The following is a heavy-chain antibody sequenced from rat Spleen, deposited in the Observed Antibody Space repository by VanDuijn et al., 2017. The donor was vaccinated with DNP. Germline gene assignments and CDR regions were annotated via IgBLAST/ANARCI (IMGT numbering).Heavy chain of an antibody. CDR1: EFSLTDYS. D-gene: IGHD1-6*01. J-gene: IGHJ2*01. Sequence: EVQLKESGPGLVQPSQTLSLTCTVSEFSLTDYSMHWVRQPPGKGLEWMGVMWSGGTTAYNSALKSRLSISRDTSKSQVFLKMNSLQAEDTAIYYCARLGGILRHYWGQGVMVTVSS. CDR3: ARLGGILRHY. V-gene: IGHV2S63*01. CDR2: MWSGGTT.